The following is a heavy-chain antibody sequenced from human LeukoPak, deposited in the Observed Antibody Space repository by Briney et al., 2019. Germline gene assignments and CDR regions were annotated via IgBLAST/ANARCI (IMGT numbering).Heavy chain of an antibody. CDR1: GFTFSSYG. D-gene: IGHD5-18*01. CDR3: ARGRGYSYAHDP. V-gene: IGHV3-30*03. CDR2: ISYDGSNK. Sequence: GRSLRLSCAASGFTFSSYGMHWVRQAPGKGLEWVAVISYDGSNKYYADSVKGRFTISRDNSKNTLYLQMNSLRAEDTAVYYCARGRGYSYAHDPWGQGTLVTVSS. J-gene: IGHJ5*02.